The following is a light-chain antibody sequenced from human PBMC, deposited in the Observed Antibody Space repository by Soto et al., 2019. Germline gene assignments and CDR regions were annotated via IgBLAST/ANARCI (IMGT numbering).Light chain of an antibody. J-gene: IGKJ1*01. Sequence: ETVLTQSPATLSLSPGDRATLSCRASQSVSSYLAWYQQKPGQAPRLLINDASRRATGIPDRFSGSGSGTDFTLTISRLEPEDFAVYYCQQYGSSPPTFGQGTKVDI. CDR2: DAS. CDR3: QQYGSSPPT. CDR1: QSVSSY. V-gene: IGKV3-20*01.